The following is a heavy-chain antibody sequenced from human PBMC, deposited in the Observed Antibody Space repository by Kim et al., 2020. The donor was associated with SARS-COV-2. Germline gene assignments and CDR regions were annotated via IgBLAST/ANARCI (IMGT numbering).Heavy chain of an antibody. CDR3: AREASVITFGGARDYYYGMDV. D-gene: IGHD3-16*01. CDR1: GFTFSSYA. CDR2: ISYDGSNK. J-gene: IGHJ6*02. Sequence: GGSLRLSCAASGFTFSSYAMHWVRQAPGKGLEWVAVISYDGSNKYYADSVKGRFTISRDNSKNTLYLQMNSLRAEDTAVYYCAREASVITFGGARDYYYGMDVWGQGTTVTVSS. V-gene: IGHV3-30*04.